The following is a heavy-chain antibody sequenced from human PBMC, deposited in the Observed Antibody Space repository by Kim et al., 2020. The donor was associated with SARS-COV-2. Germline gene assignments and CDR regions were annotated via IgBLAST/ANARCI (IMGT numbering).Heavy chain of an antibody. CDR3: GRGAYGSGNYHFDY. D-gene: IGHD3-10*01. J-gene: IGHJ4*02. Sequence: GGSLRLSCAASGFTFSSYEMNWVRQAPGKGLEWLSYISSKVSSIHYADSVKGRFTISRDNAKNSLYLQMNSLRAEDTAIYYCGRGAYGSGNYHFDYWGQGTLVTVSS. CDR2: ISSKVSSI. CDR1: GFTFSSYE. V-gene: IGHV3-48*03.